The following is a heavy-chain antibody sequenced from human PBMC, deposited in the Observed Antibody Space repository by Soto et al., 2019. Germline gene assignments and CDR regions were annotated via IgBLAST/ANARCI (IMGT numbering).Heavy chain of an antibody. Sequence: QVRLVQSGSEVKKPGASVRVTCKASGYTFTYNAIHWVRQARGQRLEWMGWINAGNGDTKYSQKFQGRVTITTDTSASTAYMQLSSLRSEDTAVYFCARRPRIGVAVYDFWGQGTLVTVSS. CDR2: INAGNGDT. CDR3: ARRPRIGVAVYDF. CDR1: GYTFTYNA. D-gene: IGHD6-19*01. V-gene: IGHV1-3*01. J-gene: IGHJ4*02.